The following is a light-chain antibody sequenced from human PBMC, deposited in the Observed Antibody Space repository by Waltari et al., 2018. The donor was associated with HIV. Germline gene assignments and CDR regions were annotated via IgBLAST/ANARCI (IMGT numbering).Light chain of an antibody. J-gene: IGLJ2*01. V-gene: IGLV2-14*01. Sequence: SALTQPASVSGSPGQSVTISCTGTSYEFDLHNFLSWYQQHPGKAPQLIIFGVNSLPSVISSRFSASKSGDTASLTISGLQSGDEADYYCTTYTAKDSLLIGSGTKLTVL. CDR3: TTYTAKDSLL. CDR1: SYEFDLHNF. CDR2: GVN.